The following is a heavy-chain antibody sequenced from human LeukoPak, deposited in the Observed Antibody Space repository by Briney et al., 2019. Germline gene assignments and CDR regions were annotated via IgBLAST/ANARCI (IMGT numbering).Heavy chain of an antibody. D-gene: IGHD5-12*01. V-gene: IGHV3-30*02. CDR2: IRYDGSNK. CDR1: GFTFSSYG. CDR3: AKDLRGYSGYDFYY. Sequence: GGSLRLSCAASGFTFSSYGMHWVRQAPGKGLEWVAFIRYDGSNKYYADSVKGRFTISRGNSKNTLYLQMNSLRAEDTAVYYCAKDLRGYSGYDFYYWGQGTLVTVSS. J-gene: IGHJ4*02.